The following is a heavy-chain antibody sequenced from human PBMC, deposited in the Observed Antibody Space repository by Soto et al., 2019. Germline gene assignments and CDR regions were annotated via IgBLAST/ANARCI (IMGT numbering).Heavy chain of an antibody. D-gene: IGHD2-8*02. CDR1: GGSVSSGDYY. V-gene: IGHV4-31*03. J-gene: IGHJ5*02. CDR2: IYNNATT. CDR3: ARGSLTTGPFDP. Sequence: QVQLQESGPGLVKPSQTLSLACTVSGGSVSSGDYYWSWIRQSPVKGLEWIGYIYNNATTYFTPSLQSRVTMSVGMSSNQFYLKMTSVTAADTAVYYCARGSLTTGPFDPWGQGTLVTVSS.